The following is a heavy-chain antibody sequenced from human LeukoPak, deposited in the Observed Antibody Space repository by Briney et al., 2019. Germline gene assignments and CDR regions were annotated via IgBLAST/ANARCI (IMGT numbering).Heavy chain of an antibody. Sequence: GRSLRLSCAASGFTFDDYAMHWVRQAPGKGLEWVSGISWNSGSIGYADSVKGRFTISRDNSKNTVYLQMNSLRAEDTAVYYCAKAGSGWYAPYWGQGTLVVVSS. D-gene: IGHD6-19*01. CDR2: ISWNSGSI. CDR1: GFTFDDYA. V-gene: IGHV3-9*01. CDR3: AKAGSGWYAPY. J-gene: IGHJ4*02.